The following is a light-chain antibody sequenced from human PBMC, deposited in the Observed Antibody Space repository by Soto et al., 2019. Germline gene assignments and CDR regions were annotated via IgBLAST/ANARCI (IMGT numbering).Light chain of an antibody. CDR1: SSNIGSNT. J-gene: IGLJ1*01. CDR2: ADN. Sequence: QSVLTQPPSASGTPGQRVSISCSGSSSNIGSNTVNWYQQLPGTAPRLLIYADNLRPSGVPDRFSGSKSGASASLAISGLQSGDEADYHCAAWHDSLSIYVFGTGTKVTVL. CDR3: AAWHDSLSIYV. V-gene: IGLV1-44*01.